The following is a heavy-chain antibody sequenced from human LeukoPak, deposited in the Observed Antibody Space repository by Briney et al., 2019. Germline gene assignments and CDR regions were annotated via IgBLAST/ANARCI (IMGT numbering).Heavy chain of an antibody. CDR2: IIPIFGTT. J-gene: IGHJ6*02. D-gene: IGHD1-1*01. Sequence: SVKVSCKASGGTFSSYAISWVRQAPGQGLEWMGGIIPIFGTTNYAQKFQGRVTITADESTSTAYMELSSLRSEDTAVYYCARVTTGTTGPLYYYYGMDVWGQGTTVTVSS. V-gene: IGHV1-69*13. CDR1: GGTFSSYA. CDR3: ARVTTGTTGPLYYYYGMDV.